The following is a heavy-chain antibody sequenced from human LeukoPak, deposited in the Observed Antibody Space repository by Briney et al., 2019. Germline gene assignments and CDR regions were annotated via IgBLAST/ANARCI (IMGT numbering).Heavy chain of an antibody. D-gene: IGHD2-15*01. Sequence: ASVKVSCKASGYTFTGYYMHWVRQAPGQGLEWMGWINPNSGGTNYAQKFQGRVTMTRDTSISTAYMELRSLRSDDTAVYYCARVFLYCSGGSCYSDYWGQGTLVTVSS. CDR1: GYTFTGYY. CDR3: ARVFLYCSGGSCYSDY. J-gene: IGHJ4*02. V-gene: IGHV1-2*02. CDR2: INPNSGGT.